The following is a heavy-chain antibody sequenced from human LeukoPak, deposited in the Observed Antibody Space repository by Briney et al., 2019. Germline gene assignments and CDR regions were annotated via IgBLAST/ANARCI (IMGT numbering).Heavy chain of an antibody. CDR2: IIGSSSYI. CDR1: GFTFSSYS. CDR3: ARKGYSSTWYSEVYFDY. Sequence: GGSLRLSCAASGFTFSSYSVNWVRQAPGKGLDGVSSIIGSSSYIDYADSVKGRFTISRDNAKNSLYLQMNSLRAEDTAVYYCARKGYSSTWYSEVYFDYWGQGTLVTVSS. D-gene: IGHD6-13*01. J-gene: IGHJ4*02. V-gene: IGHV3-21*01.